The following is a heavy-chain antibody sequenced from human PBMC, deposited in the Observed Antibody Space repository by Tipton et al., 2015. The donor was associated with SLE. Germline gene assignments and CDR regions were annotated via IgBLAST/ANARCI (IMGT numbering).Heavy chain of an antibody. CDR3: ARDRRGWYFDL. J-gene: IGHJ2*01. CDR1: GASISSSSYY. V-gene: IGHV4-39*07. CDR2: VYYSGST. Sequence: TLSLTCTVSGASISSSSYYWVWSRQPPGKGLEWTGSVYYSGSTSYNPSLKSRVTISVDTSKTQFSLKLSSVTAADTAVYYCARDRRGWYFDLWGRGTLVTVSS. D-gene: IGHD3-10*01.